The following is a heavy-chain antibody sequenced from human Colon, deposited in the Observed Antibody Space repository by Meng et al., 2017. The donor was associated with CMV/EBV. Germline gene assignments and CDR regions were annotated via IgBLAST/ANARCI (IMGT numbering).Heavy chain of an antibody. Sequence: FTFTSYAKKWVRQAPGKGLEWVATISYNSDTTYYADSVKGRFTISRENSKNTLFLQMNSLRDDDTAVYYCARGEYSSAWYGGFVHYWGQGTLVTVSS. J-gene: IGHJ4*02. D-gene: IGHD6-19*01. CDR1: FTFTSYA. V-gene: IGHV3-23*01. CDR2: ISYNSDTT. CDR3: ARGEYSSAWYGGFVHY.